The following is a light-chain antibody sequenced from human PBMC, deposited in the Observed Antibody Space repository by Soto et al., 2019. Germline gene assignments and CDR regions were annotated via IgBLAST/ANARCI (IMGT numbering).Light chain of an antibody. CDR2: GAS. Sequence: DFQMTQSPSSLSASVGDRVTITCRASQGISTYLAWYQQKPGKVPKLLIYGASTLQSGVTSRFSGSGSGTDFTLTISNLQPEDVATYYCPKHNGAPFTFGPGTKVDIK. CDR3: PKHNGAPFT. J-gene: IGKJ3*01. V-gene: IGKV1-27*01. CDR1: QGISTY.